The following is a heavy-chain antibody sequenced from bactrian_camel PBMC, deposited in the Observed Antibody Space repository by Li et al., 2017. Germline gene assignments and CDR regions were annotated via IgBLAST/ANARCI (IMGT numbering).Heavy chain of an antibody. J-gene: IGHJ4*01. V-gene: IGHV3S55*01. CDR2: IEHDGGA. Sequence: VQLVESGGGLVQPGGSLRLSCAASGHTYCMAWFRQAPGKERERVAGIEHDGGAVYGDWVKGRFTVSKDSAGNILYPQMSSLKPEDTAMYYCVLDPGASQCNDDPWTAQTLGIFWGQGTQVTVS. D-gene: IGHD1*01. CDR3: VLDPGASQCNDDPWTAQTLGIF. CDR1: GHTYC.